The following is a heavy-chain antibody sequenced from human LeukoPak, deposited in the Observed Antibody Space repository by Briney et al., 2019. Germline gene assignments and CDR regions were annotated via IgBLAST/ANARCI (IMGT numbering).Heavy chain of an antibody. CDR3: ATRRSADYYDSSGYYLGAFDI. V-gene: IGHV4-59*01. Sequence: SETLSLTCTVSGGSISSYYWSWIRQPPGKGLEWIGYIYYSGSTKYKPSLKSRVTISVDTSKNQFSLKLSSVTAADTAVYYCATRRSADYYDSSGYYLGAFDIWGQGTMVTVSS. J-gene: IGHJ3*02. CDR1: GGSISSYY. CDR2: IYYSGST. D-gene: IGHD3-22*01.